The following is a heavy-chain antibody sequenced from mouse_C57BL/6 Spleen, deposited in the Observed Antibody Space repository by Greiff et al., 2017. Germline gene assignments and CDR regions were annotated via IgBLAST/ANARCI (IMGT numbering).Heavy chain of an antibody. CDR1: GFTFSDYG. CDR3: ARPGYYEGFDY. D-gene: IGHD2-3*01. J-gene: IGHJ2*01. Sequence: DVKLVESGGGLVKPGGSLKLSCAASGFTFSDYGMHWVRQAPEKGLEWVAYISSGSSTIYYADTVKGRFTISRDNAKNTLFLQMTSLRSEDTAMYYCARPGYYEGFDYWGQGTTLTVSS. CDR2: ISSGSSTI. V-gene: IGHV5-17*01.